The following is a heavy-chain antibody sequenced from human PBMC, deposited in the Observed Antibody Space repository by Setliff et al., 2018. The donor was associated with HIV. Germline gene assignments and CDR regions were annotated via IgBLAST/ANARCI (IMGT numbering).Heavy chain of an antibody. CDR3: ARSQPDTIFGVVTFDF. V-gene: IGHV4-39*01. D-gene: IGHD3-3*01. CDR1: GGSISGSGPGYY. J-gene: IGHJ4*02. Sequence: SETLSLTCSVSGGSISGSGPGYYWGWVRQPPGGGLEWIGSVYYSGRTYYNPSLRSRVTISVDTSKNQLSLRLTSLTAADTAVYYCARSQPDTIFGVVTFDFWGQGQMGTVSS. CDR2: VYYSGRT.